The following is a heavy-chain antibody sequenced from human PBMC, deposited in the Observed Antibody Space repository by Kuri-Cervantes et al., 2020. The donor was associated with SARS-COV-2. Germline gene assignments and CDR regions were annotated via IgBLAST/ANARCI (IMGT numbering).Heavy chain of an antibody. CDR1: GYSISSGYY. CDR3: TTDPDSSGYYYSFDY. CDR2: IKSKTDGGTT. V-gene: IGHV3-15*01. D-gene: IGHD3-22*01. Sequence: ETLSLTCTVSGYSISSGYYWGWIRQPPGKGLEWVGRIKSKTDGGTTDYAAPVKGRFTISRDDSKNTLYLQMNSLKTEDTAVYYCTTDPDSSGYYYSFDYWGQGTLVTVSS. J-gene: IGHJ4*02.